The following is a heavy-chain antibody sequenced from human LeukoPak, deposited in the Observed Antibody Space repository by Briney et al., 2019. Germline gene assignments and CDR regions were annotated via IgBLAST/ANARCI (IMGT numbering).Heavy chain of an antibody. J-gene: IGHJ4*02. CDR1: GYSFTSYW. D-gene: IGHD3-22*01. Sequence: GESLKISCKGSGYSFTSYWIGWVRQMPGKGLEWMGIIYPGDSDTRYSPSFQGQVTISADKSISTAYLQWSSLKASDTAMYYCARMGAGQDYYDSSGYYAYWGQGTLVTVSS. CDR3: ARMGAGQDYYDSSGYYAY. V-gene: IGHV5-51*01. CDR2: IYPGDSDT.